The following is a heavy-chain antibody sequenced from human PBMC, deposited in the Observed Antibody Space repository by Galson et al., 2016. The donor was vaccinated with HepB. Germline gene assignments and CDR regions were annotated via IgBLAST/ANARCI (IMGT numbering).Heavy chain of an antibody. CDR2: IYWDGDH. CDR1: GFSLRTTGAG. J-gene: IGHJ4*02. V-gene: IGHV2-5*02. CDR3: AHVRGTVFGY. Sequence: PALVKPTQTLKLPCTFSGFSLRTTGAGVGWIRQPPGRDLVWLALIYWDGDHRYSPSLKNRLTITKDTPQNQVVLIMTNSDPVDTATYYCAHVRGTVFGYWGQGTLVTGSS. D-gene: IGHD4-17*01.